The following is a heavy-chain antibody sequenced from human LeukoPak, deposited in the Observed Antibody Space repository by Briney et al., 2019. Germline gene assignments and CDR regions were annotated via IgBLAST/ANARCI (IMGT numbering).Heavy chain of an antibody. CDR2: INWNGGST. J-gene: IGHJ4*02. D-gene: IGHD6-13*01. CDR1: GFTFSSYW. V-gene: IGHV3-20*01. Sequence: GSLRLSCAASGFTFSSYWMHWVRQAPGKGLEWVSGINWNGGSTGYADSVKGRFTISRDNAKNSLYLQMNSLRAEDTALYHCARGSYSSSWEFDYWGQGTLVTVSS. CDR3: ARGSYSSSWEFDY.